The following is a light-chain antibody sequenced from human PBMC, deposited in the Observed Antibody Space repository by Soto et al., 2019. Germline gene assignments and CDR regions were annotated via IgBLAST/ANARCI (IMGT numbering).Light chain of an antibody. Sequence: EIVLAQSPGALSLSPGDGATLSCKASQSISSSHLAWYQQKPGQAPRLLVSAASNRATGIPARFSGSGSGTDFTLTISSLEPEDFGVFYCQQSFDWPKITFGQGTRLEIK. CDR3: QQSFDWPKIT. V-gene: IGKV3-11*01. J-gene: IGKJ5*01. CDR1: QSISSSH. CDR2: AAS.